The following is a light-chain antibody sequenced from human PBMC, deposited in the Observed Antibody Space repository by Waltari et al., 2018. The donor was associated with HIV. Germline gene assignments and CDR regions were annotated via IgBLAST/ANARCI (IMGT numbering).Light chain of an antibody. Sequence: SDELTQAPEVSVALGQTVNITRQADSLRTKHGSWYQHKPGQAPVIVIYGKNNRPSGIPDRFSASSSGNIASLTISATLVEDEATYFCGSRDVTGDQRVFGPGTWVAV. J-gene: IGLJ1*01. CDR3: GSRDVTGDQRV. CDR1: SLRTKH. CDR2: GKN. V-gene: IGLV3-19*01.